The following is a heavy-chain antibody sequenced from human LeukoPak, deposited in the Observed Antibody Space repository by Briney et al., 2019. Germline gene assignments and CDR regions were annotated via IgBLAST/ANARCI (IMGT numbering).Heavy chain of an antibody. D-gene: IGHD3-22*01. Sequence: GASVKVSCKASGYTFTSYGISWVRQAPGQGLEWMGWISAYNGNTNHAQKLQGRVTMTTDTSTSTAYMELSSLRSEDTAVYYCAGVASYYDSSGYYPIPFDPWGQGTLVTVSS. J-gene: IGHJ5*02. CDR2: ISAYNGNT. V-gene: IGHV1-18*01. CDR1: GYTFTSYG. CDR3: AGVASYYDSSGYYPIPFDP.